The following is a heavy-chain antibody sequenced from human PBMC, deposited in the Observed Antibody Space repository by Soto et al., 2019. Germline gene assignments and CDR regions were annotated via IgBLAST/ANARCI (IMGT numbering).Heavy chain of an antibody. CDR2: IYHSGST. V-gene: IGHV4-30-2*01. J-gene: IGHJ5*02. Sequence: QLRLQESGSGLVRPSQTLSLTCAVSGGSISSGGYSWNWIRQPPGKGLEWIGYIYHSGSTLYNPSLKSRVTISVDKSKYQFSLKLSSVTAADTAVYYCGRDQFEGNGFDPWGQGTLVTVSS. CDR3: GRDQFEGNGFDP. CDR1: GGSISSGGYS.